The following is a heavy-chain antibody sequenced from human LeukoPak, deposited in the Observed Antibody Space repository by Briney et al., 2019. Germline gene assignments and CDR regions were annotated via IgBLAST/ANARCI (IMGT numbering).Heavy chain of an antibody. V-gene: IGHV3-30*02. CDR2: IRYDGSNK. CDR3: AKAPYCSGGSCYDDY. Sequence: GGSLRLSCAASGFTFSSYGMHWVRQAPGKGLEWVAFIRYDGSNKYYADSVKGRFTFSRDNSKNTLYLQMNSLRAEDTAVYYCAKAPYCSGGSCYDDYWGQGTPVTVSS. J-gene: IGHJ4*02. CDR1: GFTFSSYG. D-gene: IGHD2-15*01.